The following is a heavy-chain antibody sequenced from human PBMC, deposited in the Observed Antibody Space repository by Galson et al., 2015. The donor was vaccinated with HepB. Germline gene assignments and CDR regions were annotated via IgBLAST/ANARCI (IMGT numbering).Heavy chain of an antibody. Sequence: SLRLSCAASGFTLSNYSMNWVRQAPGKGLEWLSYITSSSSNIYYADSVKGRFTISRDNAKQSLYLEMTSLRDEDTAVYYCTRKWASDIWGQGTMVTVS. CDR3: TRKWASDI. CDR2: ITSSSSNI. J-gene: IGHJ3*02. V-gene: IGHV3-48*02. D-gene: IGHD1-26*01. CDR1: GFTLSNYS.